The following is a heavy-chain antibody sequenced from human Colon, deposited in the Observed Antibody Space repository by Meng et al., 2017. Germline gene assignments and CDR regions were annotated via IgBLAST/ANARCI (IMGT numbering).Heavy chain of an antibody. CDR3: ARNPVIPDARTFDF. D-gene: IGHD2-2*01. Sequence: QVQLQESGPGVVKPSQTLSLTCTTSGGSINNAYYYWNWIRQSPGKGLEWLGYIHSSGNTYYTPSLKSRLTMSLDTSKNQFSLRLTSVTAADTAVYYCARNPVIPDARTFDFWGQGALVTVSS. J-gene: IGHJ4*02. CDR2: IHSSGNT. V-gene: IGHV4-30-4*01. CDR1: GGSINNAYYY.